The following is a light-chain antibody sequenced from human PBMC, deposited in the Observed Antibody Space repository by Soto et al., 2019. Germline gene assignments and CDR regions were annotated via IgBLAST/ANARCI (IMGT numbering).Light chain of an antibody. V-gene: IGLV2-14*03. CDR1: SSDVGGYNY. CDR2: DVS. J-gene: IGLJ1*01. CDR3: SSYTQSRALYV. Sequence: QSALTQPASVSGSPGQSITISCTGTSSDVGGYNYVSWYQQHPGKAPKLIIYDVSNRPSGVSNHFSGSKSGNTASLTISGIQAEEEADYYCSSYTQSRALYVFGAGTKVTVL.